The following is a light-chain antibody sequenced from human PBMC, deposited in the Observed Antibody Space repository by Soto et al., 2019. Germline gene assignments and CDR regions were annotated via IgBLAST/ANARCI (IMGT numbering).Light chain of an antibody. Sequence: QSALTQPASVSGSPGQSITISCTGTSSDIGAYNRVSWYQQHPDRAPKLIIYEVSNRPSEISNRFSASKSGNTASLTISGLQAEDETDYYCFSYTSSSTYVFGTGTKLTVL. J-gene: IGLJ1*01. V-gene: IGLV2-14*01. CDR3: FSYTSSSTYV. CDR1: SSDIGAYNR. CDR2: EVS.